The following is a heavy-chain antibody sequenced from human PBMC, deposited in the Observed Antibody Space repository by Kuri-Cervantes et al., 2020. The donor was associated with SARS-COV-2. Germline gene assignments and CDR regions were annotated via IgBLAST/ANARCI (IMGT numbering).Heavy chain of an antibody. CDR2: IFHSGST. Sequence: GSLRLSCAVSGGSISSSHWWTWVRQPPEKGLEWIGEIFHSGSTNYNPSLKSRVTISVDKSKDQFSLKLNSLTAADTAVYYCASGTQEDYYYDSSGYYWYFDLWGRGTLVTVSS. V-gene: IGHV4-4*02. CDR1: GGSISSSHW. J-gene: IGHJ2*01. CDR3: ASGTQEDYYYDSSGYYWYFDL. D-gene: IGHD3-22*01.